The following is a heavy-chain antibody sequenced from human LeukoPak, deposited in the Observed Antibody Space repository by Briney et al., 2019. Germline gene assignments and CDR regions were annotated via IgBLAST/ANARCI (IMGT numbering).Heavy chain of an antibody. D-gene: IGHD6-19*01. Sequence: SETLSLTCAVYGGSFSGYYWSWIRQPPGKGLEWIGYIYYSGSTNYNPSLKSRVTISVDTSKNQFSLKLSSVTAADTAVYYCARVGQWLDYYYYYYMDVWGKGTTVTVSS. CDR2: IYYSGST. CDR1: GGSFSGYY. V-gene: IGHV4-59*01. CDR3: ARVGQWLDYYYYYYMDV. J-gene: IGHJ6*03.